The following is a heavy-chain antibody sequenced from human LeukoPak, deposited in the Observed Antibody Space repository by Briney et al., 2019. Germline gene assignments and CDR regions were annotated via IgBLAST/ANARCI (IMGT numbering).Heavy chain of an antibody. Sequence: GGSLRLSCAASEFTFSSYAMSWVRQAPGKGLEWVSAISGSGGSTYYADSVKGRFTISRDNSKNTLYLQMNSLRAEDTAVYYCAKGHYYYGSGSPNDYWGQGTLVTVSS. CDR1: EFTFSSYA. CDR3: AKGHYYYGSGSPNDY. D-gene: IGHD3-10*01. J-gene: IGHJ4*02. V-gene: IGHV3-23*01. CDR2: ISGSGGST.